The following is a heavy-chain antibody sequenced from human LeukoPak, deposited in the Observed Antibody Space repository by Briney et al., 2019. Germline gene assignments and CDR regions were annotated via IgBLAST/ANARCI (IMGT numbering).Heavy chain of an antibody. CDR1: GGSISSYY. J-gene: IGHJ4*02. CDR2: IYYSGST. V-gene: IGHV4-59*12. CDR3: ARGDTLYSSGWAYYFDY. Sequence: PSETLSLTCTVSGGSISSYYWSWIRQPPGKGLEWIGYIYYSGSTNYNPSLKSRVTISVDTSKNQFSLKLSSVTAADTAVYYCARGDTLYSSGWAYYFDYWGQGTLVTVSS. D-gene: IGHD6-19*01.